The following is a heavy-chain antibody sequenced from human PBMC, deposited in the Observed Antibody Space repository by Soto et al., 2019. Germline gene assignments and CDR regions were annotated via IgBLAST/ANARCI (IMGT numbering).Heavy chain of an antibody. V-gene: IGHV1-69*01. J-gene: IGHJ4*02. CDR3: ARASTYFYNP. CDR2: IIPVVGKA. CDR1: GSTFSSYA. D-gene: IGHD3-10*01. Sequence: QVQLVQSGAEVKKPGSSVKVSCKAPGSTFSSYAIDWVRQAPGQGLEWMGGIIPVVGKANYAQKFQNRVTISADESTSTAYMEVSSLRSEDTAVYFCARASTYFYNPWGQGTLITVSS.